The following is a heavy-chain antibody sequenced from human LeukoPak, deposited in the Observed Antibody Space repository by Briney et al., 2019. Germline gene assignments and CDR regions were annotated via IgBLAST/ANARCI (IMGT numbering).Heavy chain of an antibody. V-gene: IGHV3-11*06. D-gene: IGHD3-22*01. CDR2: ISSSSSYT. CDR1: GFTLSDYY. CDR3: ARDLREFDSSGYYLDY. Sequence: GGSLRLSCAASGFTLSDYYMSWIRQAPGKGLECVSYISSSSSYTNYADSVKGRFTISRDNAKNSLYLQMNSLRAEDTAVYYCARDLREFDSSGYYLDYWGQGTLVTVSS. J-gene: IGHJ4*02.